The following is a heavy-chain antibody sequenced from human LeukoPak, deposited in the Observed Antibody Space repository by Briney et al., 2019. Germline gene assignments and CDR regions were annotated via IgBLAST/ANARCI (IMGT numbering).Heavy chain of an antibody. J-gene: IGHJ4*02. V-gene: IGHV4-59*12. Sequence: SSETLSLTCTVSGGSISSYHWNWIRQPPGKGLEWIGYIYYSGSTNYNPSLKSRVTISVDTSKNQFSLKLSSVTAADTAVYYCARDYYGSGSIDYWGQGTLVTVSS. CDR2: IYYSGST. D-gene: IGHD3-10*01. CDR1: GGSISSYH. CDR3: ARDYYGSGSIDY.